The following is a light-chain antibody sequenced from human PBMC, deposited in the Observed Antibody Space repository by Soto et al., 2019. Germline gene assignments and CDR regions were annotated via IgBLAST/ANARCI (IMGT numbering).Light chain of an antibody. V-gene: IGLV2-14*03. J-gene: IGLJ1*01. CDR1: SSDVGGYNY. CDR3: SSYTSSSTEV. Sequence: QSALTQPASVSGSPGQSITISCTGTSSDVGGYNYVSWYQHHPGKAPKLLIYDVNSRPSGVSDRFSGSKSGNTASLTISGIQAEDEADYYCSSYTSSSTEVFGTGTKVTVL. CDR2: DVN.